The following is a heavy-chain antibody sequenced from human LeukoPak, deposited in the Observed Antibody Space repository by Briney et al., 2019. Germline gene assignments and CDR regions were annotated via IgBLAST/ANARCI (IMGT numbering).Heavy chain of an antibody. CDR2: IIPIFGTA. CDR1: GGTFSSYA. CDR3: ARGSYCSGGSCYSLRTYYFDY. D-gene: IGHD2-15*01. J-gene: IGHJ4*02. V-gene: IGHV1-69*13. Sequence: ASVKVSCEASGGTFSSYAISWVRQAPGQGLEWMGGIIPIFGTANYAQKFQGRVTITADESTSTAYMELSSLRSEDTAVYYCARGSYCSGGSCYSLRTYYFDYWGQGTLVTVSS.